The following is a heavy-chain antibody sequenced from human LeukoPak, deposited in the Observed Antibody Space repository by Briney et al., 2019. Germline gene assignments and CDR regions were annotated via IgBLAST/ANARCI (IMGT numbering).Heavy chain of an antibody. CDR3: ATQDCSSTSCYADVGGIDY. CDR2: IYYSGST. J-gene: IGHJ4*02. D-gene: IGHD2-2*01. V-gene: IGHV4-28*01. Sequence: SETLSLTCAVSGYSISSSNWWGWIRQPPGKELEWIGYIYYSGSTYYNPSLKSRVTMSVDTSKNQFSLKLSSVTAVDTAVYYCATQDCSSTSCYADVGGIDYWGQGTLVTVSS. CDR1: GYSISSSNW.